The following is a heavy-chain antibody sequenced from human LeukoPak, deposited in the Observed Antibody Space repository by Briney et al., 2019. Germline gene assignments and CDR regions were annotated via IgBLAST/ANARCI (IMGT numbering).Heavy chain of an antibody. Sequence: PWRSLRLSCAASAFIFNHYGMHWVCHDPGKGLEWVADIWHDGSNKYYADSVKGRFTSSRDNSKNTLDLQMNSLRAEDTAECYCAKRPSIRLLDNWGGGALVTV. J-gene: IGHJ4*02. D-gene: IGHD3-16*01. CDR1: AFIFNHYG. V-gene: IGHV3-33*06. CDR2: IWHDGSNK. CDR3: AKRPSIRLLDN.